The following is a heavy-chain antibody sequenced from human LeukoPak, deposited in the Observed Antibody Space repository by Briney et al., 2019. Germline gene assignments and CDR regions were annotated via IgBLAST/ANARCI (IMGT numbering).Heavy chain of an antibody. V-gene: IGHV4-39*01. CDR2: ISYSGST. D-gene: IGHD1-20*01. Sequence: SETLSLTCTVSGGSISSSRYYWGWIRQPPGKGLEWIGSISYSGSTYYNPSLKSRVIISVDTSKNQFSLRLTSVTAADTAVYYCARRITGTTSDSFDYWGQGTLVTVSS. J-gene: IGHJ4*02. CDR3: ARRITGTTSDSFDY. CDR1: GGSISSSRYY.